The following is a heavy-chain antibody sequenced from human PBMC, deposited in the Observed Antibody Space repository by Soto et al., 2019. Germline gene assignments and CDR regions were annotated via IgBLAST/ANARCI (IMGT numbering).Heavy chain of an antibody. CDR1: GFTLSGVD. J-gene: IGHJ4*02. V-gene: IGHV3-30*18. CDR3: AKGGWYASGSPSDS. D-gene: IGHD6-25*01. Sequence: QVQLVESGGGVVQPGTSLKLSCSASGFTLSGVDMHWVRQAPGKGLEWVAIMSYDGRNQYYADSVKGRFTISRDSSTSTLYLQMNSLRIEDAAVYYCAKGGWYASGSPSDSWGLGTRVIVSS. CDR2: MSYDGRNQ.